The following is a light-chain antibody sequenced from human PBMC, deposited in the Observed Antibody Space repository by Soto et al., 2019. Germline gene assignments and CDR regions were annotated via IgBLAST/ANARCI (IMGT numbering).Light chain of an antibody. Sequence: EFVLTQSPGTLSLSPGERATLSCGASQTVSTFLAWFQQKPGQPPRLLIYNASNRTTGIPARFSGSGSGTDLTLTISSLEPEDFAVYYCQQRGDWPPITFGQGTRLEIK. V-gene: IGKV3-11*01. J-gene: IGKJ5*01. CDR3: QQRGDWPPIT. CDR1: QTVSTF. CDR2: NAS.